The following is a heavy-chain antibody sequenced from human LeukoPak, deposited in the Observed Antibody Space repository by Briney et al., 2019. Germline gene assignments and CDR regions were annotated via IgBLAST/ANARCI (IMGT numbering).Heavy chain of an antibody. V-gene: IGHV3-74*01. Sequence: PGGSLRLSCAGSGFTFRHYWMHWVRQAPGKGLVWVSRLNPDGTKTYYADSVKGRLTISRDNAKDTLYLQMNSLRAEDTAAYYCARVGCSSTSCYDYWGQGTLVTVSS. CDR2: LNPDGTKT. J-gene: IGHJ4*02. CDR1: GFTFRHYW. CDR3: ARVGCSSTSCYDY. D-gene: IGHD2-2*01.